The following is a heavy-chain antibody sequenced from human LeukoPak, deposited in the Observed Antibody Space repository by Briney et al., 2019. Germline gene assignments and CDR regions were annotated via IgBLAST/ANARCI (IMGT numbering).Heavy chain of an antibody. V-gene: IGHV4-34*01. CDR1: GGSFSGYY. Sequence: KPSETLSLTCAVYGGSFSGYYWSWIRQPPGKGLEWIGEINHSGSTNYNPSLKSRVTISVDTSKNQFSLKLSSVTAADTAVYYCARPIAVAANVAFDIWGQGTMVTVSS. CDR3: ARPIAVAANVAFDI. D-gene: IGHD6-19*01. CDR2: INHSGST. J-gene: IGHJ3*02.